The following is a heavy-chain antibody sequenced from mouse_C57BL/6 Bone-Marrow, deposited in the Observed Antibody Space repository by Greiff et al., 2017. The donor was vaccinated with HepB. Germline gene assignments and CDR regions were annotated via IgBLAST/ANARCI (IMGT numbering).Heavy chain of an antibody. CDR2: IDPETGGT. CDR3: TSGAMDY. CDR1: GYTFTDYE. J-gene: IGHJ4*01. Sequence: QVQLKQSGAEQVRPGASVTLSCKASGYTFTDYEMHWVKQTPVHGLEWIGAIDPETGGTAYNQKFKGKAILTADKSSSTAYMELRSLTSEDSAVYYCTSGAMDYWGQGTSVTVSS. V-gene: IGHV1-15*01.